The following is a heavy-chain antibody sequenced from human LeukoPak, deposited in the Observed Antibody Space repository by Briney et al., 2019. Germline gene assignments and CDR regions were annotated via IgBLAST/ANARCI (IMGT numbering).Heavy chain of an antibody. CDR2: IKEDGSEK. CDR1: GFTFSTSW. CDR3: ASWAGNTQSDSWSGPFDY. J-gene: IGHJ4*02. Sequence: PGGSLRLSCAASGFTFSTSWMSWVRQAPGKGLEWVANIKEDGSEKYYEDSVKGRFTISRDNAKNSLYLQMSSLRVEDTAVYYCASWAGNTQSDSWSGPFDYRGQGTLVTVSS. V-gene: IGHV3-7*01. D-gene: IGHD3-3*01.